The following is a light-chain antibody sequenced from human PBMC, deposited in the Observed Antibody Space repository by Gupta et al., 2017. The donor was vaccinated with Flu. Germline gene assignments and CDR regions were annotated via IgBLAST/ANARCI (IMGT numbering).Light chain of an antibody. CDR3: FSVYREGSTRV. V-gene: IGLV3-10*01. J-gene: IGLJ2*01. CDR1: GFARKH. CDR2: EDV. Sequence: QTIKFTGTGGGFARKHDSWCQLKSGQAPQLNVYEDVKGPPGVPERFSGSTYGEEATLTMTGAQVEDEGEYYCFSVYREGSTRVFGGGTRLTVL.